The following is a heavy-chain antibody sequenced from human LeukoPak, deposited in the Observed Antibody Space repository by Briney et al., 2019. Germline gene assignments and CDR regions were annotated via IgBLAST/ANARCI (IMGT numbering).Heavy chain of an antibody. V-gene: IGHV3-30-3*01. CDR1: GFTFSSYA. J-gene: IGHJ4*02. CDR3: AKDLSNYDVYYFDY. D-gene: IGHD4-11*01. Sequence: PGGSLRLSCAASGFTFSSYAIHWVRQAQGKGLEWVAVISYDGTYKYYADSVKGRFTISRDNSKNTLYLQMNSLRTEDTAMYYCAKDLSNYDVYYFDYWGQGTLVSVSS. CDR2: ISYDGTYK.